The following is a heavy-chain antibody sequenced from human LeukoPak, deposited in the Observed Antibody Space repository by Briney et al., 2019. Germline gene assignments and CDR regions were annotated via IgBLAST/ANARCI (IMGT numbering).Heavy chain of an antibody. V-gene: IGHV3-21*01. J-gene: IGHJ4*02. D-gene: IGHD3-10*01. CDR1: GFTFSSYG. CDR3: ARVALTMVRGGTNFDY. CDR2: ITPNGGSI. Sequence: GGSLRLSCAASGFTFSSYGINWVRQAPGKGLEWVSGITPNGGSIYYADSVKGRFTISRDNAKNSLYLQMNSLRAEDTAVYYCARVALTMVRGGTNFDYWGQGTLVTVSS.